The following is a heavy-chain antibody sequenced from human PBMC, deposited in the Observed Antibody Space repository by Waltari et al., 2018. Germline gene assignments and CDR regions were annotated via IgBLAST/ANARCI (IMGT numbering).Heavy chain of an antibody. CDR1: GFTFSSYA. D-gene: IGHD3-3*01. CDR3: AKGTYFLTIFGVTITDL. V-gene: IGHV3-23*01. CDR2: ISGSVGST. J-gene: IGHJ5*02. Sequence: EVQLLESGGGLVQPGGSLRLSCAASGFTFSSYAMSWVRQAPGKGLDWVSVISGSVGSTYYADSVKGRFTISRDNSKNTLYLQMNSLRAEDTAVYYCAKGTYFLTIFGVTITDLWGQGTLVTVSS.